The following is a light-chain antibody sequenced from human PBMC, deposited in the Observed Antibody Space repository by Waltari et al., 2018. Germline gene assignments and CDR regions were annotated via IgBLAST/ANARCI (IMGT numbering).Light chain of an antibody. CDR1: SSDVGTYHL. Sequence: QSALTQPASVSGSPGQSITISCTGTSSDVGTYHLVSWYHHHPGKAPKLMIYESTKRPSGVSNRISGSKSGITASLTISGLQAEDEADYYCCSFAGSGPHVVFGGGTKLTVL. CDR2: EST. V-gene: IGLV2-23*01. CDR3: CSFAGSGPHVV. J-gene: IGLJ2*01.